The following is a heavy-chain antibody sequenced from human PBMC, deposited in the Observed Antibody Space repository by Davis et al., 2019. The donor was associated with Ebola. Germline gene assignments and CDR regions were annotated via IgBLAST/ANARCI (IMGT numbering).Heavy chain of an antibody. D-gene: IGHD1-7*01. CDR3: ARGELGSFDI. CDR1: GFTFSYNW. Sequence: PGGSLRLSCAASGFTFSYNWMHWVRRAPGKGLVWVSHINPDGSTTGYADSVKGRFTISRDNAKNTLYLQMNSLRADDTAVYYCARGELGSFDIWGQGTMVTVSA. CDR2: INPDGSTT. J-gene: IGHJ3*02. V-gene: IGHV3-74*01.